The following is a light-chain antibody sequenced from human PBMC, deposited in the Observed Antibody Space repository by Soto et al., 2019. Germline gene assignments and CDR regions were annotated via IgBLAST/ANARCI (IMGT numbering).Light chain of an antibody. CDR1: SSNIGRNS. CDR3: AAWDDSLSGPR. Sequence: QSALTQPPSASGTPGQRVTISCSGSSSNIGRNSVYWYQQLPGTAPKLLIYKDNQRPSGVPDRFSGSKSGTSASLAISGLRSEDEADYYCAAWDDSLSGPRFGGGTKLTVL. V-gene: IGLV1-47*01. J-gene: IGLJ2*01. CDR2: KDN.